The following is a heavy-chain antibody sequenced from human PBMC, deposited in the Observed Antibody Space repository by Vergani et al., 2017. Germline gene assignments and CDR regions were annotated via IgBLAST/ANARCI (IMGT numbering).Heavy chain of an antibody. Sequence: QVQLVQSGAEVKKPGSSVKVSCKASGGTFSSYAISWVRQAPGQGLEWMGRIIPIFGTANYAHKFQDRVTLTADRSTSTRHMDMIMLTQEDTAVYFCGREGRLRDGYNLVDNWGQGTLVTVS. CDR3: GREGRLRDGYNLVDN. J-gene: IGHJ1*01. D-gene: IGHD5-24*01. CDR2: IIPIFGTA. V-gene: IGHV1-69*13. CDR1: GGTFSSYA.